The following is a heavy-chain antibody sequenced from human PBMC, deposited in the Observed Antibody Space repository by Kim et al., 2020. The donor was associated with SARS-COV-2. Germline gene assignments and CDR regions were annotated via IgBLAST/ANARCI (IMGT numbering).Heavy chain of an antibody. V-gene: IGHV5-51*01. Sequence: GESLKISCKGSGYSFTSYWIGWVRQMTGKGLEWMGIIYPGDSDTRYSPSFQGQVTISADKSISTAYLQWSSLKASDTAMYYCARVPAAAGSTNYGMDVWGQGTTVTVSS. CDR3: ARVPAAAGSTNYGMDV. D-gene: IGHD6-13*01. CDR1: GYSFTSYW. CDR2: IYPGDSDT. J-gene: IGHJ6*02.